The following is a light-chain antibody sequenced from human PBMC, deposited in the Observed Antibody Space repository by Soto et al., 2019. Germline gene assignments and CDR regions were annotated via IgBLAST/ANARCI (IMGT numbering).Light chain of an antibody. J-gene: IGKJ1*01. CDR3: LQDYNYPWT. CDR2: AAS. CDR1: QGIRND. Sequence: AIQMTQSPSSLSASVGDRVNISCRASQGIRNDLGWYQQKPGKAPKLLIYAASSLQSGVPSRFSGSGSGTDFTLTISSLQPEDFATYYCLQDYNYPWTFGQGTNVEIK. V-gene: IGKV1-6*01.